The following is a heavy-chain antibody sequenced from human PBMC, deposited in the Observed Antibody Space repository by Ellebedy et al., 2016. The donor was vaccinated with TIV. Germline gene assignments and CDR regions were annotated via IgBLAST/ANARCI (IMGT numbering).Heavy chain of an antibody. CDR1: GFTFSCCG. CDR3: ARDLHNWGIVVVPAALWDV. J-gene: IGHJ6*02. CDR2: IWHDGSDK. Sequence: GGSLRLSCAASGFTFSCCGMHWVRQAPGKGLEWVAIIWHDGSDKYYADSVKGRFTVSRDNSKNTVYLQMNSLRAEDTAVYYCARDLHNWGIVVVPAALWDVWGQGTTVTVSS. D-gene: IGHD2-2*01. V-gene: IGHV3-33*01.